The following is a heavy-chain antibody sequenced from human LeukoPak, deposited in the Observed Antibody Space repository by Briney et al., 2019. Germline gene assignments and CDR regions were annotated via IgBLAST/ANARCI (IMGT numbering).Heavy chain of an antibody. V-gene: IGHV4-59*01. Sequence: SETLSLTCTVSGGSISSYYWSWIRQPPGKGLEWIGYIYYSGSTNYNPSLKSRVTISVDTSKNQFSLKLSSVTAADTAVYYCAREGGSGSNAFDIRGQGTMVTVSS. CDR2: IYYSGST. CDR1: GGSISSYY. D-gene: IGHD3-10*01. CDR3: AREGGSGSNAFDI. J-gene: IGHJ3*02.